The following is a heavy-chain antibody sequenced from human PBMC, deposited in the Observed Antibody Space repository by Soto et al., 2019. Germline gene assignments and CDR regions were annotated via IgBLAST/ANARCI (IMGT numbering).Heavy chain of an antibody. CDR1: GFAVSSNY. J-gene: IGHJ4*02. CDR3: ATGGSGVFDY. D-gene: IGHD6-19*01. V-gene: IGHV3-66*01. Sequence: EVQLVASGGDLVQPGGSLSLSCAASGFAVSSNYMTWVRQAPGKGLEWVSVVHSGGSTYYADSVKDRFTLSRDNSKNTVYLQMSSLRAEDTALYYCATGGSGVFDYWGQGTLVTVSA. CDR2: VHSGGST.